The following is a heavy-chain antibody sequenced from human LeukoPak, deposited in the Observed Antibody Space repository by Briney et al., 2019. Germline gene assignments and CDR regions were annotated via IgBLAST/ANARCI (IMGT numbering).Heavy chain of an antibody. V-gene: IGHV4-4*02. Sequence: SETLSLTCAVSGGSISSSNWWSWVRQPPGKGLEWIGEIYHSGSTNYNPSLKSRVTIAVDKSKNQFSLKLSSVTAADTAVYYCARAPPKGYYYGMDVWGQGTTVTVSS. CDR3: ARAPPKGYYYGMDV. CDR2: IYHSGST. CDR1: GGSISSSNW. J-gene: IGHJ6*02.